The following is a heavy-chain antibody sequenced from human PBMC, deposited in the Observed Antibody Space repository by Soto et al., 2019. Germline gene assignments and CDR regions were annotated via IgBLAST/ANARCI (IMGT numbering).Heavy chain of an antibody. CDR3: ASDLPNRAGRF. Sequence: SVKVSCKVAGGPFSTLSISWVRHAPGQGLVWMGGIIPIFDATNYAQKFQGRVTITADDSTSTAYMEVSSLRSDDTAVYYCASDLPNRAGRFWGPGTLVTVSS. CDR1: GGPFSTLS. CDR2: IIPIFDAT. V-gene: IGHV1-69*13. D-gene: IGHD3-10*01. J-gene: IGHJ4*02.